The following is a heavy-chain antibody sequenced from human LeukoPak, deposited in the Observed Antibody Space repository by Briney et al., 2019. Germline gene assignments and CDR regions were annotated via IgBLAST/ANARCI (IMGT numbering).Heavy chain of an antibody. D-gene: IGHD6-19*01. CDR3: ARIASVWYSSGWYSPGIDY. CDR1: GGSFSGYY. J-gene: IGHJ4*02. Sequence: PSETLSLTCAVYGGSFSGYYWSWIRQPPGKGLEWIGEINHSGSTNYNPSLKSRVTISVDTSKNPFSLKLSSVTAADTAVYYCARIASVWYSSGWYSPGIDYWGPGTLVTVSS. V-gene: IGHV4-34*01. CDR2: INHSGST.